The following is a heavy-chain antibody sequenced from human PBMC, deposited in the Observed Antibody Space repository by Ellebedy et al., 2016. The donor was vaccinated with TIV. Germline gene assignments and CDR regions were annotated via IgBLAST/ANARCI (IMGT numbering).Heavy chain of an antibody. CDR3: TSSNMVRGVIP. CDR1: GFTFRNAW. D-gene: IGHD3-10*01. Sequence: GESLKISCAASGFTFRNAWMSWVRQAPGKGLDWVGLIRNEADGGSAEYAAAVQGRFTISRDDSKNTLYLQMNSLQTDDSAIYYCTSSNMVRGVIPWGQGTLVTVSS. CDR2: IRNEADGGSA. J-gene: IGHJ5*02. V-gene: IGHV3-15*01.